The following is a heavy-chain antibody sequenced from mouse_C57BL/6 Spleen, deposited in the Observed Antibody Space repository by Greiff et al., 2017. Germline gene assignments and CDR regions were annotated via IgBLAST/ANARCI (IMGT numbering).Heavy chain of an antibody. J-gene: IGHJ4*01. CDR2: IDPSDSYT. D-gene: IGHD1-1*01. CDR1: GYTFTSYW. V-gene: IGHV1-69*01. Sequence: VQLKQPGAELVMPGASVKLSCKASGYTFTSYWMHWVKQRPGQGLEWIGEIDPSDSYTNYNQKFKGKATLTVDKSSSTAYMQLSSLTSEDSAVSYYARRSSTVYYAMDYWGQGTSVTVSS. CDR3: ARRSSTVYYAMDY.